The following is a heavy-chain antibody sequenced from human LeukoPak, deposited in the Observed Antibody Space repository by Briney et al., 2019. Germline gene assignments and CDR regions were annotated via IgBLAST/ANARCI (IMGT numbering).Heavy chain of an antibody. CDR2: IDYSGTT. Sequence: SETLSLTCTVSGGSISSYCWSWIRQPPGKGLQWIGYIDYSGTTNYNPSLKSRVTTSVDTSNNQFSLKLSSVTAADTAVYYCARDGYYDSSGYRNWFDPWGQGTLVTVSS. V-gene: IGHV4-59*01. CDR1: GGSISSYC. J-gene: IGHJ5*02. D-gene: IGHD3-22*01. CDR3: ARDGYYDSSGYRNWFDP.